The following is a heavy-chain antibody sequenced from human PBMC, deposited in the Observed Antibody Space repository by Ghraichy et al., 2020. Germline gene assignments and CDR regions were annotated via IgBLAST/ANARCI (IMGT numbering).Heavy chain of an antibody. V-gene: IGHV3-7*04. D-gene: IGHD5-18*01. CDR3: ARGGYNYGSNPIDY. Sequence: GGSLRLSCAASGFIFSSYYMTWVRQVPGKGLEWVANIKHDESEKYYVDSVKGRFTISRDNAKNSLYLQMNSPRPDDTAVYYCARGGYNYGSNPIDYWGQGTLVIVSS. CDR1: GFIFSSYY. CDR2: IKHDESEK. J-gene: IGHJ4*02.